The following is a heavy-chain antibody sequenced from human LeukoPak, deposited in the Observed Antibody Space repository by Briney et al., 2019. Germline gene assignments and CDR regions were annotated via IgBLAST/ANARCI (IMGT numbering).Heavy chain of an antibody. CDR3: TRAVAGHPD. V-gene: IGHV4-34*01. D-gene: IGHD6-19*01. Sequence: PSETLSLTCGVSGVPFSNYYWSWVRQSPTQGLEWIGEINHSGYTNYNPSLKSRVTMSIDTSKNQFSLKLTSVTAADAGVYYCTRAVAGHPDWGQRTLVTVSS. CDR1: GVPFSNYY. J-gene: IGHJ4*02. CDR2: INHSGYT.